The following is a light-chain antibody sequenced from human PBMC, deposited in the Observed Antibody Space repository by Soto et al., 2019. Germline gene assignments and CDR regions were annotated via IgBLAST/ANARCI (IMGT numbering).Light chain of an antibody. CDR2: GAS. Sequence: EIVLTQSPCTLSLSPGERATLSCRASQSVSSSYLAWYQQKPGQAPRLLIYGASSRATGIPARFSGSGSGTDFTLTISSLEAEDFAVYYCQQRSNWPPITFGQGTRLEIK. V-gene: IGKV3D-20*02. CDR1: QSVSSSY. J-gene: IGKJ5*01. CDR3: QQRSNWPPIT.